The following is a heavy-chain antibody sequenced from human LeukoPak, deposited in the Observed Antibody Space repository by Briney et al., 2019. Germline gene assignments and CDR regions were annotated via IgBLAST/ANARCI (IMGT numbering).Heavy chain of an antibody. J-gene: IGHJ4*02. CDR2: ISYDGSNK. CDR3: AKDMSGWPDY. D-gene: IGHD6-19*01. Sequence: GGSLRLSCAASGFTFSSYGMHWVRQAPGKGLEWVAVISYDGSNKYYADSVKGRFAISRDNSKNTLYLQMNSLRAEDTAVYYCAKDMSGWPDYWGQGTLVTVSS. V-gene: IGHV3-30*18. CDR1: GFTFSSYG.